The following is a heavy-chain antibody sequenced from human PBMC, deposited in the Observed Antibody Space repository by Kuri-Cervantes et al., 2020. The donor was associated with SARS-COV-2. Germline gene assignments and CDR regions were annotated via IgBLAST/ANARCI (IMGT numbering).Heavy chain of an antibody. D-gene: IGHD1-26*01. CDR3: ARLNSGSHAFDI. CDR2: IYTSGST. J-gene: IGHJ3*02. V-gene: IGHV4-59*10. CDR1: GGSFSGYY. Sequence: GSLRLSCAVYGGSFSGYYWSWIRQPAGKGLEWIGRIYTSGSTNYNPSLKSRVTMSVDTSKNQFSLRLSSVTAADTAVYYCARLNSGSHAFDIWGQGTMVTVSS.